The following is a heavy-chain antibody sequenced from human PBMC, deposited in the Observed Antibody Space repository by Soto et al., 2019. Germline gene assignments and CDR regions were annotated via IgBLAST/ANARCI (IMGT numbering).Heavy chain of an antibody. CDR2: ISYDGTKK. J-gene: IGHJ4*02. Sequence: QVQLVESGGGGVQPGRSLRLSCAASGFTFSFKAMHWVRQAPGKGLEWVAVISYDGTKKYYADSVKGRFTISRDNSKNTLYLQMNSLRAEDTAVYYCARDHQWLEYFDFWGQGTLVTVSS. V-gene: IGHV3-30-3*01. CDR1: GFTFSFKA. CDR3: ARDHQWLEYFDF. D-gene: IGHD6-19*01.